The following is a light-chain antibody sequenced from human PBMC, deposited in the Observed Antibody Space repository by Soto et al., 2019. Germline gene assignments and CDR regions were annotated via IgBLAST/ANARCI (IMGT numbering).Light chain of an antibody. J-gene: IGKJ1*01. CDR1: QSISSW. V-gene: IGKV1-5*01. CDR2: YAS. CDR3: QQYNSYSRT. Sequence: DIQMTQSPSTLSASVGDRVTITCRASQSISSWLAWYQEKPGKAPKLLIYYASSLESGIPSRFSGSGSGTEFTITVSCLEPDDFETYYCQQYNSYSRTFCQGTKVDIX.